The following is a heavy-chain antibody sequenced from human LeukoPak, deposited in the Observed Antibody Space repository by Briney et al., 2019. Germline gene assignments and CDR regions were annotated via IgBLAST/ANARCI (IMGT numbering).Heavy chain of an antibody. Sequence: PSETLSLTCAVYGGSFSGYYWSWIRQPPGKGLEWIGEINHGGSTNYNPSLKSRVTISVDTSKNQFSLKLSSVTAADTAVYYCARGYNWFDPWGQGTLVTVSS. CDR3: ARGYNWFDP. J-gene: IGHJ5*02. CDR2: INHGGST. CDR1: GGSFSGYY. V-gene: IGHV4-34*01.